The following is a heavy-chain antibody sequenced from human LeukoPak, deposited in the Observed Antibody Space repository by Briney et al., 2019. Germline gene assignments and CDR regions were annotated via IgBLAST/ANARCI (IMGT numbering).Heavy chain of an antibody. CDR1: GDSISRSTYY. D-gene: IGHD6-25*01. CDR2: VYYGRSP. J-gene: IGHJ4*02. CDR3: ARSSGTGTFSY. V-gene: IGHV4-39*02. Sequence: SETLSLTCTVSGDSISRSTYYWAWIRQPPGKGLEWIGSVYYGRSPYFNPSLESRATTSVDTSKNHFSLKMSSVTAAVTAVYYCARSSGTGTFSYWGQGTLVTVSS.